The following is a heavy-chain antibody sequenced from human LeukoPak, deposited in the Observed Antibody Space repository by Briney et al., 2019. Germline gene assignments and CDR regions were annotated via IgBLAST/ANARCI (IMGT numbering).Heavy chain of an antibody. V-gene: IGHV3-23*01. CDR2: ISGSGGST. J-gene: IGHJ4*02. Sequence: GGSLRLSCAASGFTFSSYAMSWVRQAPGKGLEWVSAISGSGGSTYYADSVKGRFTISRGNSKNTLYLQMNSLRAEDTAVYYCAKAIFGVVIKYYFDYWGQGTLVTVSS. CDR3: AKAIFGVVIKYYFDY. CDR1: GFTFSSYA. D-gene: IGHD3-3*01.